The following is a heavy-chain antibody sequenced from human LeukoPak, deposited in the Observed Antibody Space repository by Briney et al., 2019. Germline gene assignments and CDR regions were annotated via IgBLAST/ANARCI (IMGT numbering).Heavy chain of an antibody. J-gene: IGHJ3*02. Sequence: HPGGSLRLSCAASGFTFSSYGMHWVRQAPGKGLEWVAVIWYDGSNKYYADSVKGRFTISRDNSKNTLYLQMNSLRAEDTAVYYCARKREPYYYDSSGYAGFGIPGLMSAFDIWGQGTMVTVSS. CDR1: GFTFSSYG. CDR2: IWYDGSNK. CDR3: ARKREPYYYDSSGYAGFGIPGLMSAFDI. V-gene: IGHV3-33*01. D-gene: IGHD3-22*01.